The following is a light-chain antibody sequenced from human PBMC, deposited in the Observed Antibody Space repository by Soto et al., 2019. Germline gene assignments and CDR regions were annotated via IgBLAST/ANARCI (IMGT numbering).Light chain of an antibody. CDR2: AAS. V-gene: IGKV1-39*01. Sequence: DIQMTQSPSSLSASVGDRVTITCRASQSISSYLNWYQQKPGKAPKLLIYAASSLQSGVPSRFSGTGSGTDFTLTISSLQPEDFATYQCQQSYTPPATFGGGTKVEIK. CDR1: QSISSY. J-gene: IGKJ4*01. CDR3: QQSYTPPAT.